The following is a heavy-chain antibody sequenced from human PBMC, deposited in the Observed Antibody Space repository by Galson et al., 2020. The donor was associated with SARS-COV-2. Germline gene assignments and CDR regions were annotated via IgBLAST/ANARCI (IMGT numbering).Heavy chain of an antibody. J-gene: IGHJ5*02. CDR3: ARSYVDFATWFDP. CDR2: MNPNSGNT. Sequence: ASVKVSCKASGYTFTNYEINWVRQAPGQGLEWMGWMNPNSGNTGYAQKFQGRVTMTRTTSISTAYMELNSLTSEDTAVYYCARSYVDFATWFDPWGQGTLVTVSS. V-gene: IGHV1-8*01. D-gene: IGHD4-17*01. CDR1: GYTFTNYE.